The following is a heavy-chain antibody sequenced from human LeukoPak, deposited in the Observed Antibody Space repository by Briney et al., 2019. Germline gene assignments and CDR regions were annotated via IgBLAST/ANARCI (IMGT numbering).Heavy chain of an antibody. CDR1: GGSISSYY. Sequence: SETPSLTCTVSGGSISSYYWSWIRQPAGKGLEWIGRIYTSGSTNYNPSLKSRVTMSVDTSKNQFSLKLSSVTAADTAVYYCASSRGTFNWFDPWGQGTLVTVSS. V-gene: IGHV4-4*07. CDR3: ASSRGTFNWFDP. J-gene: IGHJ5*02. D-gene: IGHD3-16*01. CDR2: IYTSGST.